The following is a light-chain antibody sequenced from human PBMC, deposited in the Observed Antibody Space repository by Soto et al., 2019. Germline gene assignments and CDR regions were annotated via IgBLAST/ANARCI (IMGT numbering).Light chain of an antibody. CDR3: QQRSNWKIT. CDR1: QSVSSY. V-gene: IGKV3-11*01. CDR2: DAS. J-gene: IGKJ5*01. Sequence: EIVLTQSPATLSLSPGERTTLSCRASQSVSSYLAWYQQKPGQAPRLLIYDASNRATGIPARFSGCGSGTDFTLTISSLEPEDFAVYYCQQRSNWKITFGQGTRLDIK.